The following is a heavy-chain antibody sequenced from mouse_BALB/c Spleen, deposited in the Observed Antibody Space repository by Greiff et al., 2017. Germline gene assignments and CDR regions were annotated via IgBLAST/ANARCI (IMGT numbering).Heavy chain of an antibody. CDR2: ISYSGST. D-gene: IGHD2-14*01. V-gene: IGHV3-2*02. Sequence: EVQLQESGPGLVKPSQSLSLTCTVTGYSITSYYAWNWIRQFPGNKLEWMGYISYSGSTSYNPSLKSRISITRDTSKNQFFLQLNSVTTEDTATYYCARDYRYDGSYAMDYWGQGTSVTVSS. J-gene: IGHJ4*01. CDR1: GYSITSYYA. CDR3: ARDYRYDGSYAMDY.